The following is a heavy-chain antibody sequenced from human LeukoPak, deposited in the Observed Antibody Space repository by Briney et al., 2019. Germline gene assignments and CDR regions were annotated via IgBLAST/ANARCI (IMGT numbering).Heavy chain of an antibody. Sequence: PGGSLRLSCTASGFTFGDYAMSWVRQAPGKGLEWVGFIRSKAYGGTTEYAASVKGRFTISRDDSKSIAYLQMNSLKTEDTAVYYCTREIRRDGYIGPIDYWGQGTLVTVSS. D-gene: IGHD5-24*01. V-gene: IGHV3-49*04. J-gene: IGHJ4*02. CDR1: GFTFGDYA. CDR3: TREIRRDGYIGPIDY. CDR2: IRSKAYGGTT.